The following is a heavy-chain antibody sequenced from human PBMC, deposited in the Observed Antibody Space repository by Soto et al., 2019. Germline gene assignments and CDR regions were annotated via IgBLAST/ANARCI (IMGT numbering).Heavy chain of an antibody. CDR1: GFTVSSNY. V-gene: IGHV3-53*02. CDR2: IYSGGST. J-gene: IGHJ6*02. D-gene: IGHD6-13*01. CDR3: ARDWGSSWYNYYGMDV. Sequence: EVQLVETGGGLIQPGGSLRLSCAASGFTVSSNYMSWVRQAPGKGLEWVSVIYSGGSTYYADSVKGRFTISRDNSKNTLYLQMNSLRAEDTAVYYWARDWGSSWYNYYGMDVWGQGTTVTVSS.